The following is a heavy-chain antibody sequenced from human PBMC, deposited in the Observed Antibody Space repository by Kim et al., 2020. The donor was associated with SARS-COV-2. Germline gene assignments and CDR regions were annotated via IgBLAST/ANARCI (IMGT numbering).Heavy chain of an antibody. D-gene: IGHD3-10*01. J-gene: IGHJ3*02. V-gene: IGHV3-9*01. CDR3: AKSVGSGSSNAFDI. Sequence: DSVKGRFTVSRDKAKNSLYLQMDRLRPGDTAIYYCAKSVGSGSSNAFDIWGRGTLVTVSS.